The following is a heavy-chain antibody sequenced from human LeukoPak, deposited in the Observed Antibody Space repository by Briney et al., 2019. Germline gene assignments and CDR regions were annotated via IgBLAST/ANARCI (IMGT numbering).Heavy chain of an antibody. CDR2: ISSSGNTI. CDR3: ARNPPDRYSSSWNYMDV. D-gene: IGHD6-13*01. CDR1: GFTFSDCY. Sequence: GGSLRLSCVASGFTFSDCYMNWIRQAPGKGLEWVSYISSSGNTINYADSVKGRFTISRDNAKNSLYLQMNSLRAEDTAVYYCARNPPDRYSSSWNYMDVWGKGTTVTVS. J-gene: IGHJ6*03. V-gene: IGHV3-11*01.